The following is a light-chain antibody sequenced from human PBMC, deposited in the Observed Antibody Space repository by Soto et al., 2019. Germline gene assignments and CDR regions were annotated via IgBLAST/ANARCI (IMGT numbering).Light chain of an antibody. CDR1: QGISSY. V-gene: IGKV1-9*01. J-gene: IGKJ4*01. CDR3: QQLNSFPFT. CDR2: SAS. Sequence: IQLTQSPSSLSASVGDRVTITCRASQGISSYLAWYQQEPGKAPKLLIYSASTLQSGVPSRFSGSGSGTGFTLTISNLQPEDFATYYCQQLNSFPFTFGGGTNVDIK.